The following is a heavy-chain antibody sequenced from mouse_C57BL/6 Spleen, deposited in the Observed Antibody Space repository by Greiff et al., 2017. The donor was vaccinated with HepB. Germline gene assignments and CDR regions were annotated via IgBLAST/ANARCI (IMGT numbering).Heavy chain of an antibody. Sequence: EVKLQESGGGLVKPGGSLKLSCAASGFTFSSYAMSWVRQTPEKRLEWVATISDGGSYTYYPDNVKGRFTISRDNAKNNLYLQMSHLKSEDTAMYYCARERAANWDPFAYWGQGTLVTVSA. CDR2: ISDGGSYT. V-gene: IGHV5-4*01. D-gene: IGHD4-1*01. CDR1: GFTFSSYA. CDR3: ARERAANWDPFAY. J-gene: IGHJ3*01.